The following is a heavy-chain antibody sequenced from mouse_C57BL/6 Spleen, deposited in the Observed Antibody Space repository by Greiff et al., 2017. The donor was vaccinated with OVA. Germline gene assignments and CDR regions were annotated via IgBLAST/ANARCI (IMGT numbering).Heavy chain of an antibody. D-gene: IGHD1-1*01. CDR2: IYPGDGDT. Sequence: QVQLKQSGPELVKPGASVKISCKASGYAFSSSWMNWVKQRPGKGLEWIGRIYPGDGDTNYNGKFKGKATLTADKSSSTAYMQLSSLTSEDSAVYFCVAASYGSSPYAMDYWGQGTSVTVSS. CDR3: VAASYGSSPYAMDY. CDR1: GYAFSSSW. J-gene: IGHJ4*01. V-gene: IGHV1-82*01.